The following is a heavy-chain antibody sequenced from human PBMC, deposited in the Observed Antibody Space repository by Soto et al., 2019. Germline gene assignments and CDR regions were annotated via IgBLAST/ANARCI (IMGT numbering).Heavy chain of an antibody. CDR1: GGSFSGYY. CDR2: INHSGST. J-gene: IGHJ6*03. Sequence: SETLYLTCAVYGGSFSGYYWRWIRQPPGKGLEWIGEINHSGSTNYNPSLKSRVTISVDTSKNQFSLKLSSVTAADTAVYYCARLGRDIVVVPAAIRYYYYYMDVWGKGTTVTVSS. CDR3: ARLGRDIVVVPAAIRYYYYYMDV. V-gene: IGHV4-34*01. D-gene: IGHD2-2*01.